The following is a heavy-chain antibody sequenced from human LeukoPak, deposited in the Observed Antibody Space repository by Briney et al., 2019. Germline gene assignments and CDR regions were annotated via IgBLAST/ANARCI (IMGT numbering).Heavy chain of an antibody. D-gene: IGHD3-22*01. J-gene: IGHJ3*02. Sequence: GGSLRLSCAASGFTFSSYAMHWVRQAPGKGLEWVAVISYDGSNKYYADSVKGRFTISRDNSKNTLYLQMNSLRPEDSALYFCARGGRGSAAVVAPRSFDIWGQGTMVAVSS. CDR1: GFTFSSYA. CDR3: ARGGRGSAAVVAPRSFDI. V-gene: IGHV3-30-3*01. CDR2: ISYDGSNK.